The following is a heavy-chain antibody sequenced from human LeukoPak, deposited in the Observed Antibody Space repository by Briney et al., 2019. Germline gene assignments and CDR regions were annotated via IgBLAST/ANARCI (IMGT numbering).Heavy chain of an antibody. CDR2: ISGSGGST. J-gene: IGHJ4*02. Sequence: PGGSLRLSCAASGFTFSSYGMSWVRQAPGKGLEWVSAISGSGGSTYYADSVKGRFTISRDNSKNTLYLQMNSLRAEDTAVYYCADYCSGGSCYRARGYWGQGTLVTVSS. V-gene: IGHV3-23*01. D-gene: IGHD2-15*01. CDR3: ADYCSGGSCYRARGY. CDR1: GFTFSSYG.